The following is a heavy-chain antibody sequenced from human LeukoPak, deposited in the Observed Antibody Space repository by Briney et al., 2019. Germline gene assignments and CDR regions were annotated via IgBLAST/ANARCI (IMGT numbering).Heavy chain of an antibody. J-gene: IGHJ4*02. D-gene: IGHD3-22*01. CDR1: GDSIRRSNDY. CDR2: IYYSGNT. CDR3: ARHWHYYDSSGYYFDY. V-gene: IGHV4-39*07. Sequence: SETLSLTCTVSGDSIRRSNDYWGWIRQSPGKGLEWLGSIYYSGNTYYNPSLESRLTISVDTYNNQFSLKLTSVTAADTAVYYCARHWHYYDSSGYYFDYWGQGTLVTVSS.